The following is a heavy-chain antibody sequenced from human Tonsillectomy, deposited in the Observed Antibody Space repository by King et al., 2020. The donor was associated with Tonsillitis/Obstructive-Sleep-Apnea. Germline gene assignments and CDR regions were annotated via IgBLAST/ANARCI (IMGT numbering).Heavy chain of an antibody. D-gene: IGHD2-15*01. CDR3: VRDDKDGRHLDY. CDR1: GYTFTGNY. Sequence: VQLVQSGAEVKKPGASVKVSCKASGYTFTGNYIHWVRQAPGQGLEWLGIINPSYSITTYAQRFQGRVTMTSDTSTSTVNMELSSLRSDDTAVYYCVRDDKDGRHLDYWGQGSLVTVSS. J-gene: IGHJ4*02. V-gene: IGHV1-46*01. CDR2: INPSYSIT.